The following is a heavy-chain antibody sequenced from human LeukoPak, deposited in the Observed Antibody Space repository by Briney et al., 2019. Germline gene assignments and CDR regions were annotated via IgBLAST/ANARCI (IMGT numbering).Heavy chain of an antibody. CDR2: ISYDGSNK. J-gene: IGHJ4*02. V-gene: IGHV3-30-3*01. CDR1: GFTFSSYA. Sequence: GGSLRLSCAASGFTFSSYAMHWVRQAPGKGLEWVAVISYDGSNKYYADSMKGRFTISRDNSKNTLYLQMNSLRAEDTAVYYCARGVVAVIPSTFDYWGQGTLVTVSS. D-gene: IGHD2-21*01. CDR3: ARGVVAVIPSTFDY.